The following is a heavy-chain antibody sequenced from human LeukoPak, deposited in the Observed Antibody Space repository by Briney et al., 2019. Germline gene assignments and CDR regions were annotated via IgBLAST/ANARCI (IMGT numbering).Heavy chain of an antibody. J-gene: IGHJ4*02. D-gene: IGHD2-2*02. CDR1: GYTFTSYY. V-gene: IGHV1-46*01. CDR3: ARDRGCSSTSCYTNLDY. Sequence: ASVKVSCKASGYTFTSYYIHWVRQAPGQGLEWMGIINPSGGSTSYAQRFQGRVTMTRDMSTSTVYMELSSLRSEDTAVYYCARDRGCSSTSCYTNLDYWGQGTLVTVSS. CDR2: INPSGGST.